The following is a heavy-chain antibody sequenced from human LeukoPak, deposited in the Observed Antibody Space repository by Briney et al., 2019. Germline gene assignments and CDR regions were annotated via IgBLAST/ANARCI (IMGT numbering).Heavy chain of an antibody. D-gene: IGHD2-21*01. CDR1: GYTFTSYD. J-gene: IGHJ4*02. CDR3: ARGRFSANRPPLRWLKAQVHDY. CDR2: MNPNSGNT. Sequence: ASVKVSCKASGYTFTSYDINWVRQATGQGLEWMGWMNPNSGNTGYAQKFRGRVTMTRNTSISTAYMELSSLRSEDTAVYYCARGRFSANRPPLRWLKAQVHDYWGQGTLVTVSS. V-gene: IGHV1-8*01.